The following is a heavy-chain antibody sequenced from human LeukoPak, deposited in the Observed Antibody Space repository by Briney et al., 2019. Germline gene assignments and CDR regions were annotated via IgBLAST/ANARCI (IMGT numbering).Heavy chain of an antibody. CDR1: GFTFSSYA. J-gene: IGHJ4*02. D-gene: IGHD3-22*01. CDR3: AKDHLSVRYYDSGCYWSLPDY. V-gene: IGHV3-23*01. CDR2: ISGSGGST. Sequence: PGGSLTLSCAASGFTFSSYAMSWVRQAPGRGVEWVSAISGSGGSTYYEASVKGRFTISRDNYKNTLYLQMNSVRAEDTAVYYCAKDHLSVRYYDSGCYWSLPDYWREGTLVTVSS.